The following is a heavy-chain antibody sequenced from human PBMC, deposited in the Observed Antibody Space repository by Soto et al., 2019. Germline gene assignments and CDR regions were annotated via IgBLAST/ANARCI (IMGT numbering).Heavy chain of an antibody. V-gene: IGHV4-30-2*01. CDR2: IYHSGST. D-gene: IGHD3-10*01. J-gene: IGHJ6*02. CDR1: GGSISSGGYS. Sequence: QLQLQESGSGLVKPSQTLSLTCAVSGGSISSGGYSWSWIRQPPGKGLEWIGYIYHSGSTYYIPYLNSRVTISVNRSKNQFSLKLSAVTAADTAVYYCARENYCYGSGTGMDVWGQGTTVTVSS. CDR3: ARENYCYGSGTGMDV.